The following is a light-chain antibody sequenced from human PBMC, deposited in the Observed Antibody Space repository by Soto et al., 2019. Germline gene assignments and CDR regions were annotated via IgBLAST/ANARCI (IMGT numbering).Light chain of an antibody. V-gene: IGKV3-15*01. CDR3: QQYNNWPTIT. J-gene: IGKJ5*01. Sequence: EIVMTQSPATLSVSPGERATLSCRASQSVTFNLAWYQQKPGQAPRLLIYGPSTRATDIPARFSGSGSGTEFTLTISSLQSEYFAVYYCQQYNNWPTITFGQGTRLEIK. CDR1: QSVTFN. CDR2: GPS.